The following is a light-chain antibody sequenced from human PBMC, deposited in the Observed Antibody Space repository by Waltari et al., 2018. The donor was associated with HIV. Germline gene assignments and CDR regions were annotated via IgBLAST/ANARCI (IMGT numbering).Light chain of an antibody. Sequence: QSVLTPPPSVSAAPGQEVTISCSGSSSDIGTNYLSWYQQFPATATKRLIYENNKRASGSRDRFAGTKAGTAATLAITGLQTGDEADYFCGAWDRSLNVYVCGSGTTVSVL. CDR1: SSDIGTNY. CDR3: GAWDRSLNVYV. V-gene: IGLV1-51*02. J-gene: IGLJ1*01. CDR2: ENN.